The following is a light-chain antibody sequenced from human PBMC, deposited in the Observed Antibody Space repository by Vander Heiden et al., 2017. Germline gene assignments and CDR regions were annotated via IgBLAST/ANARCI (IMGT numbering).Light chain of an antibody. CDR2: DDT. V-gene: IGLV6-57*01. J-gene: IGLJ2*01. Sequence: NFMLAQPHPVSESAGKAVTMSCPRSSGRIATNYVQWYHQRPGSSPPTIIVDDTQRPSGVPDRFSCATDCASTSALTTTSGLKTEDEAYYYCQCHDSDNHTVFGGGTKLTVL. CDR1: SGRIATNY. CDR3: QCHDSDNHTV.